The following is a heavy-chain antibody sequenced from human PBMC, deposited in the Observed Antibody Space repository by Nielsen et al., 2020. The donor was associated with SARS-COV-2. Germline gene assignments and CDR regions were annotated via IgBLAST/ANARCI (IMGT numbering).Heavy chain of an antibody. V-gene: IGHV4-4*02. Sequence: SETLFLTCAVSGGSISSSNWWSWVRQPPGKGLEWIGSIYYSGSTYYNPSLKSRVTISVDTSKNQFSLKLSSVTAADTAVYYCARDYYGSGSYYNEYYFDYWGQGTLVTVSS. CDR2: IYYSGST. J-gene: IGHJ4*02. CDR1: GGSISSSNW. D-gene: IGHD3-10*01. CDR3: ARDYYGSGSYYNEYYFDY.